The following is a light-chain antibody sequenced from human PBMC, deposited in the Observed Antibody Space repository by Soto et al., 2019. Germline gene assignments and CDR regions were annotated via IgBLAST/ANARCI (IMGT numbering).Light chain of an antibody. Sequence: EVGFTNSPATAALCPREKATLSCRASQSVGNYLAWYQQKPGQAPRLLIYDASNRATGVPARFSGSGSGTDFTLTISSLEPEDFAVYFCQQRSKWPLWSFGQGTKVDI. CDR2: DAS. CDR3: QQRSKWPLWS. V-gene: IGKV3-11*01. J-gene: IGKJ1*01. CDR1: QSVGNY.